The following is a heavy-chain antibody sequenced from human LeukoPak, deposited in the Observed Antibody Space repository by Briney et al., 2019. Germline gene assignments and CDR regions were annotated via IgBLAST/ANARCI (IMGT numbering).Heavy chain of an antibody. Sequence: GASVKVSCKASGYTFTKYGISWVRQAPGQGLEWMGWISAYNPNTNYAQKFQGRVTMTTDTSTSTAYMELRSLRPDDTAVYYCARVDTLVAVASNFDYWGQGTLVTVSS. D-gene: IGHD6-19*01. CDR1: GYTFTKYG. V-gene: IGHV1-18*01. CDR2: ISAYNPNT. J-gene: IGHJ4*02. CDR3: ARVDTLVAVASNFDY.